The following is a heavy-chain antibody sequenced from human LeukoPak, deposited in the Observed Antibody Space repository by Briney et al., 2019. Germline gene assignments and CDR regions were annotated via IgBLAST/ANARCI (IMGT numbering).Heavy chain of an antibody. J-gene: IGHJ4*02. V-gene: IGHV3-66*01. D-gene: IGHD3-22*01. Sequence: GGSLRLSCAASGFTVSSNFMAWVRQAPGKGLEWVSVIYGGGSTFYADSVKGRFTISRDNSKNTLYLQMNSLRAEDTAVYYCARGPYDRSGYRFDYWGQGTLVTVSS. CDR3: ARGPYDRSGYRFDY. CDR1: GFTVSSNF. CDR2: IYGGGST.